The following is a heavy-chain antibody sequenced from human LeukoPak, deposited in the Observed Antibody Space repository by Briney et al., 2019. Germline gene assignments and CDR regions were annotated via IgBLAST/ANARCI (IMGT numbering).Heavy chain of an antibody. D-gene: IGHD4-17*01. CDR2: ISGSGSST. CDR1: GFTFKNYA. J-gene: IGHJ4*02. V-gene: IGHV3-23*01. Sequence: GGSLRLSCATSGFTFKNYAMTWVRQAPGKELEWVSSISGSGSSTSYADSVKGRFTISRHNSKNTLYLEINSLRPDDTAVYYCARGGGDYNPFDYWGQGTLVTVSS. CDR3: ARGGGDYNPFDY.